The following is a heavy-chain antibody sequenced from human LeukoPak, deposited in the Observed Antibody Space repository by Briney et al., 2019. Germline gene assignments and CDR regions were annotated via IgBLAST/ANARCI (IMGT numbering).Heavy chain of an antibody. CDR1: GGTFSSYA. V-gene: IGHV1-69*13. D-gene: IGHD3-3*01. J-gene: IGHJ4*02. Sequence: ASVKVSCKASGGTFSSYAISWVRQAPGQGLEWMGGIIPIFGTANYAQKFQGRVTITADESTSTAYMELSSLRSEDTAEYYCARGAQTADFWSGRTYFDYWGQGTLVTVSS. CDR3: ARGAQTADFWSGRTYFDY. CDR2: IIPIFGTA.